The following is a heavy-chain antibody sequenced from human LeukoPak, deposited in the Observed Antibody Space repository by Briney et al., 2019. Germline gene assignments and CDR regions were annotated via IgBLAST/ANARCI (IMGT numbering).Heavy chain of an antibody. Sequence: SETLSLTCTVSGGSISSSSYYWGWIRQPPGKGLEWIGSIYYSGSTYYNPSLKSRVTISVDTSKNQFSLKLSSVTAADTAVYYCARQRQWLKYFDYWGQGTLVTVSS. D-gene: IGHD6-19*01. J-gene: IGHJ4*02. CDR3: ARQRQWLKYFDY. CDR2: IYYSGST. CDR1: GGSISSSSYY. V-gene: IGHV4-39*01.